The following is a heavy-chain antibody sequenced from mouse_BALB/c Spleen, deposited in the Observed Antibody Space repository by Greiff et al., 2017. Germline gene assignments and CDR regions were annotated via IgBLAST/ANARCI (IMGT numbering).Heavy chain of an antibody. CDR2: IYPGNSDT. J-gene: IGHJ2*01. D-gene: IGHD1-1*01. CDR1: GYSFTSYW. Sequence: EVQLQQSGTVLARPGASVKMSCKASGYSFTSYWMHWVKQRPGQGLEWIGAIYPGNSDTSYNQKFKGKAKLTAVTSASTAYMELSSLTNEDSAVYYCTRWIYYGSPRDYWGQGTTLTVSS. V-gene: IGHV1-5*01. CDR3: TRWIYYGSPRDY.